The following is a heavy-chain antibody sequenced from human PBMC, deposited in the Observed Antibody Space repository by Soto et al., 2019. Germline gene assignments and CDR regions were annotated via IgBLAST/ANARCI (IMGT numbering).Heavy chain of an antibody. CDR2: ISYDGSNK. CDR3: AKDTYYYDSSGYTFDY. V-gene: IGHV3-30*18. J-gene: IGHJ4*02. Sequence: GGSLRLSCAASGFTFSSYGMHWVRQAPGKGLEWVAVISYDGSNKYYADSVKGRFTISRDNSKNTLYLQMNSLRAEDTAVYYCAKDTYYYDSSGYTFDYWGQGTLVTVSS. D-gene: IGHD3-22*01. CDR1: GFTFSSYG.